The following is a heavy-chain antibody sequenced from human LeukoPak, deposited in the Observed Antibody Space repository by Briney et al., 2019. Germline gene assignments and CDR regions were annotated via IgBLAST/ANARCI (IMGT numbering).Heavy chain of an antibody. J-gene: IGHJ4*02. Sequence: GGSLRLSCAASGFTFSSYSMTWVRQAPGKGLEWVSYISSSSSTIYYADSVKGRFTISRDNAKNSLYLQMNSLRAEDTAVYYCARYSSGYGYWGQGTLVTVSS. CDR1: GFTFSSYS. CDR2: ISSSSSTI. CDR3: ARYSSGYGY. V-gene: IGHV3-48*01. D-gene: IGHD3-22*01.